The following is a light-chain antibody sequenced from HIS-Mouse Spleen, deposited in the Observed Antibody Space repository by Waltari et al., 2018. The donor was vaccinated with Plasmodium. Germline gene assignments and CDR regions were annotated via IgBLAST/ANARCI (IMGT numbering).Light chain of an antibody. J-gene: IGLJ1*01. Sequence: QSALTQPRSVSGSPGQSVTISCTGTSSAVGGYTFVSCYQQHPGKAPKLMIYEVSKRPSGVPERCSGSKSGNTASLTISGLQAEDEADYYCCSYAGSYTFVFGTGTKVTVL. CDR2: EVS. V-gene: IGLV2-11*01. CDR3: CSYAGSYTFV. CDR1: SSAVGGYTF.